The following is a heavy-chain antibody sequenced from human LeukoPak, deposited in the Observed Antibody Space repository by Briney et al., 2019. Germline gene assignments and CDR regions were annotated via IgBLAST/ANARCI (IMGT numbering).Heavy chain of an antibody. J-gene: IGHJ3*02. CDR1: GGSISNSSPYY. Sequence: SETLSLTCTVSGGSISNSSPYYWDWIRQPPGKGLEWIRTIYYSGSTSYNPSLTSRVTISVDTSKNQFSLNLRSVTAADTAVYFCARHKGQAEGKEAFDIWGQGTMVTVSS. CDR2: IYYSGST. D-gene: IGHD3-10*01. CDR3: ARHKGQAEGKEAFDI. V-gene: IGHV4-39*01.